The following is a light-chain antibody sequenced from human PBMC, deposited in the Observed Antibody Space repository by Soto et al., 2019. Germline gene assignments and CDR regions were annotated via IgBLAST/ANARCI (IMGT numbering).Light chain of an antibody. CDR2: DAS. CDR1: QSLRSR. CDR3: EQQYHWSQT. V-gene: IGKV3-15*01. Sequence: SQSPGTLSVSLGERATLSRRASQSLRSRLAAYQQKPGQAPRLLIYDASTRATGIPARFSGSGSGTDFTLTISGLQSEEYAAYYFEQQYHWSQTFGHGTKVDI. J-gene: IGKJ1*01.